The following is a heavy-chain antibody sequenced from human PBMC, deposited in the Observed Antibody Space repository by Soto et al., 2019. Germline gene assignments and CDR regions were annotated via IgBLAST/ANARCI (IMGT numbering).Heavy chain of an antibody. CDR3: XXFNWYFDL. Sequence: QVQLQESGTGLVKPSETLSLTCTVSGGSISSYYWSWIRQPPGKGLEWIGYIYYSGSTKYNPYIXXXXXXXXXXPXXXXXXXXXXXXXXXTXXXXXXXFNWYFDLWGRGTLVTVSS. CDR2: IYYSGST. J-gene: IGHJ2*01. V-gene: IGHV4-59*01. CDR1: GGSISSYY.